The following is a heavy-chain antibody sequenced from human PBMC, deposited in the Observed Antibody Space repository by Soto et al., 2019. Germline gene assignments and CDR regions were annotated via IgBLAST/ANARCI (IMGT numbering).Heavy chain of an antibody. D-gene: IGHD3-9*01. V-gene: IGHV4-30-4*01. CDR2: IYYSENT. CDR3: ARGVGGYDILTGYYLEDALAI. CDR1: GVSISSGDYY. Sequence: SETLSLTCTVSGVSISSGDYYWSWIRQPPGKGLEWIGYIYYSENTYSNPSLKSRVAISGDTSKNQFSLKLSSVTAADTAVYYCARGVGGYDILTGYYLEDALAIWGQGTMVTVSS. J-gene: IGHJ3*02.